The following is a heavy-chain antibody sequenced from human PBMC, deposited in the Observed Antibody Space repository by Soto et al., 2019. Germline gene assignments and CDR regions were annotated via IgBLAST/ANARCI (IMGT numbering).Heavy chain of an antibody. CDR3: ARDGGTDYYGMDV. CDR2: ITSSGKTT. V-gene: IGHV3-48*03. J-gene: IGHJ6*02. D-gene: IGHD3-16*01. CDR1: GFSFSIYE. Sequence: GGSLRLSCAASGFSFSIYEMDWVRQAPGMGLEWISCITSSGKTTYYADSVKGRFTISRDNAKNSLFLQMNSLRAEDTAVYYCARDGGTDYYGMDVWGRGTPVTV.